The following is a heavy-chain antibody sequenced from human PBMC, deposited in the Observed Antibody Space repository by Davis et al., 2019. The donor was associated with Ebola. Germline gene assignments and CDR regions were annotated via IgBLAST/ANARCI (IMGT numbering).Heavy chain of an antibody. J-gene: IGHJ4*02. CDR2: INHSGST. Sequence: SDTLSLTCALYGGSFSGYYWNWIRQPPGKGLEWIGEINHSGSTNYNPSLKSRVTISVDTSKNQFSLKLSSVTAADTAVYYCARGRRYSYGPPRYWGQGTLVTVSS. D-gene: IGHD5-18*01. CDR3: ARGRRYSYGPPRY. CDR1: GGSFSGYY. V-gene: IGHV4-34*01.